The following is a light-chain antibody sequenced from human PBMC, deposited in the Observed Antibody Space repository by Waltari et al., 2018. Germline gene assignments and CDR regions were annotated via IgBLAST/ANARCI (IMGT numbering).Light chain of an antibody. CDR3: QQSRSFPLT. Sequence: EIVLTQSPDFQSVTPKEKVTITCRASQDISTSLHCYQQKPDQSPKLLIKYASESFSGVPSRFSGSGSGTHFTLTINSLEAEDAATYYCQQSRSFPLTFGGGTKVEIK. CDR2: YAS. CDR1: QDISTS. J-gene: IGKJ4*01. V-gene: IGKV6-21*01.